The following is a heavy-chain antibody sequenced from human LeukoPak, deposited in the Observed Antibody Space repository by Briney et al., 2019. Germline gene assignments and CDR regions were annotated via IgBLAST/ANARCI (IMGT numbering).Heavy chain of an antibody. D-gene: IGHD3-10*01. Sequence: GGSLRLSCAASGFTFSNAWMSWVRQAPGKGLEWVGRIKSKTDGGTTDYAAPVKGRFTISRDDSKNTLYLQMNSLKTEDTAVYYCTTGVRFNYYGSGSSYYFDYWGQGTLVTVSS. CDR2: IKSKTDGGTT. J-gene: IGHJ4*02. CDR3: TTGVRFNYYGSGSSYYFDY. CDR1: GFTFSNAW. V-gene: IGHV3-15*01.